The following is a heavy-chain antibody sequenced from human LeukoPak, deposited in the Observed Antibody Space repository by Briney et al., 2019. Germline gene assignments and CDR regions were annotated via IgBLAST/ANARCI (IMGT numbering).Heavy chain of an antibody. Sequence: SQTLSLTCTVSGGSISSGGYYWSWIRQLPGKGLEWIGYIDYSGSTYYNPSLKSRVIMSVDTSKNQFSLKLSSVTAADTAVYYCARHRYSSGWHDAFDIWGQGTMVTVSS. D-gene: IGHD6-19*01. J-gene: IGHJ3*02. CDR1: GGSISSGGYY. CDR2: IDYSGST. V-gene: IGHV4-31*03. CDR3: ARHRYSSGWHDAFDI.